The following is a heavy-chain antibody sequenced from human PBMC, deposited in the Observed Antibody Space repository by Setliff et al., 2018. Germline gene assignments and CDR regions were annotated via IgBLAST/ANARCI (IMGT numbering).Heavy chain of an antibody. Sequence: SETLSLTCAASGFNFRNYNMHWVRQSPGKGLEWIGEINHSGSANYSPSLKSRVTISIDTSKNQFSLTLKSVTAADTAVYYCARGRNVAARLLDSWGQGTLVTVSS. CDR2: INHSGSA. D-gene: IGHD6-6*01. CDR1: GFNFRNYN. CDR3: ARGRNVAARLLDS. V-gene: IGHV4-34*01. J-gene: IGHJ4*02.